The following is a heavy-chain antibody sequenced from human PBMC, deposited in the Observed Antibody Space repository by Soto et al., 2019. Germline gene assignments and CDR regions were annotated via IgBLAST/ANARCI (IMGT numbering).Heavy chain of an antibody. J-gene: IGHJ4*02. CDR2: IITYNGNT. V-gene: IGHV1-18*01. CDR3: ARTGPPVDY. CDR1: GYTFSSYA. Sequence: QVQLVQSGAEVKKPGASVKVSCKASGYTFSSYAISWVRQAPGQGLEWMGWIITYNGNTNYAQKRQGRVTMTTDTSTPTAYMDLRSLRSDDTAVYYCARTGPPVDYWSQGTLVTVSS.